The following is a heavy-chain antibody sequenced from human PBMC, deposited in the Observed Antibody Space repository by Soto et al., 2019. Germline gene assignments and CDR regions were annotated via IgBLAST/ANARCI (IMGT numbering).Heavy chain of an antibody. CDR3: AHRRSVNWFDP. CDR2: IYWDDDQ. Sequence: QITLKESGPPLVKPTQTLTLTCTFSGFSLSTNGVGVGWIRQPPGKALEWLALIYWDDDQRYSPSLKSRLTITKDTSKNQVVLTMTNMDPVDTATYYCAHRRSVNWFDPWGQGTLVTVSS. J-gene: IGHJ5*02. CDR1: GFSLSTNGVG. V-gene: IGHV2-5*02. D-gene: IGHD6-6*01.